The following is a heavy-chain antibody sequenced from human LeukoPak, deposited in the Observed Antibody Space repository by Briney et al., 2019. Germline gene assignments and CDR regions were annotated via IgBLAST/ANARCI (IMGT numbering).Heavy chain of an antibody. CDR2: IYYSGST. CDR3: AISSSSAPFYFDY. J-gene: IGHJ4*02. CDR1: GGSISNGDYY. D-gene: IGHD6-6*01. Sequence: PSETLSLTCTVSGGSISNGDYYWSWIRQPPGKGLEWIGYIYYSGSTYYNPSLKSRVTISVDTSKNQFSLKLSSVTAADTAMYYCAISSSSAPFYFDYWGQGTLVTVSS. V-gene: IGHV4-30-4*01.